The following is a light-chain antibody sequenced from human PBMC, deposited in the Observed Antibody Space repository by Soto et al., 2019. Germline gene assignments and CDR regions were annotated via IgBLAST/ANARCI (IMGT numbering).Light chain of an antibody. V-gene: IGKV3D-7*01. CDR1: QSISSSY. CDR3: QQDYNLPIT. J-gene: IGKJ5*01. Sequence: IVMTQSPATLSVSPGESATLSCRASQSISSSYLSWYQQRPGQAPRLLIYGASTRATGIPARFSGSGRGSGTDFTLTISSLQPEDFAVYYCQQDYNLPITFGQGTRLEIK. CDR2: GAS.